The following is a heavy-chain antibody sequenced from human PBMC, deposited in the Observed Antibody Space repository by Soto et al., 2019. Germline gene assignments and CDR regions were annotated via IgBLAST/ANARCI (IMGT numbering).Heavy chain of an antibody. V-gene: IGHV6-1*01. D-gene: IGHD2-15*01. CDR2: TYYRYQWYN. Sequence: QEQLQQSGPGLVKPSQTLSLTCAISGDSVTSNSAAWNWIRQSPSRGLEWLGRTYYRYQWYNGYAVSVKSRITRTPDTASNQFSRHLSSVPPADTAVYSGARAPIGGWSFDLWGRGTLVTVSS. J-gene: IGHJ2*01. CDR1: GDSVTSNSAA. CDR3: ARAPIGGWSFDL.